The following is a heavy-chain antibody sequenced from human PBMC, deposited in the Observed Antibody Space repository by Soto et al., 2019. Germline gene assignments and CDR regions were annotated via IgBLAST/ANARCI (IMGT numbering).Heavy chain of an antibody. J-gene: IGHJ5*02. CDR1: GGSISIYY. CDR2: IYYSGST. V-gene: IGHV4-59*01. D-gene: IGHD6-25*01. Sequence: SETLSLTCTVFGGSISIYYWSWIRQPPGKGLEWIGYIYYSGSTNYNPSLKSRVTISVDTSKNQFSLKLSSVTAADTAVYYCARPHGGSSGWDNWFDPWGQGTLVTVS. CDR3: ARPHGGSSGWDNWFDP.